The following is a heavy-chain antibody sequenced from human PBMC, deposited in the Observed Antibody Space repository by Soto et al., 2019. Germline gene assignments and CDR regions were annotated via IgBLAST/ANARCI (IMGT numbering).Heavy chain of an antibody. CDR1: GFTFSSYS. Sequence: PGGSLRLSCAASGFTFSSYSMNWVRQAPGKGLEWVSYISSSSTIYYADSVKGRFTISRDNAKNSLYLQMNSLRAEDTAVYYCARWVTTVTSYWYFDLWGSGTLVTVAS. V-gene: IGHV3-48*01. D-gene: IGHD4-17*01. J-gene: IGHJ2*01. CDR3: ARWVTTVTSYWYFDL. CDR2: ISSSSTI.